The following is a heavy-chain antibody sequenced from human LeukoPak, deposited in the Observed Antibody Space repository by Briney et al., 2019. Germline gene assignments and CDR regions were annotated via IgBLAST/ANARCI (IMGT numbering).Heavy chain of an antibody. D-gene: IGHD3-22*01. CDR1: GFTFSGYG. Sequence: PGGSLRLSCAASGFTFSGYGMHGVRQAPGKGLEWVALISYDGSNTYYADSVKGRFTISRDNSKNTLYLQMNSLRAEDTAVYYCAKDGYHDTSPDYWGQGTLVTVSS. CDR3: AKDGYHDTSPDY. CDR2: ISYDGSNT. J-gene: IGHJ4*02. V-gene: IGHV3-30*18.